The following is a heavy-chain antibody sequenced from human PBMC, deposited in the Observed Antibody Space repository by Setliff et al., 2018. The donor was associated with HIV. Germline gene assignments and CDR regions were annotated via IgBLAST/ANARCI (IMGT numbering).Heavy chain of an antibody. Sequence: GGSLRLSCAASGFTFSTYAMHWVRQAPGKGLEHVSAISNTGGNTYYADSVKGRFTISRDNSKNTLYLQMGSLRAEDMAVYYCARAPRYWGQGTLVTVSS. CDR3: ARAPRY. J-gene: IGHJ4*02. CDR2: ISNTGGNT. CDR1: GFTFSTYA. V-gene: IGHV3-64*02.